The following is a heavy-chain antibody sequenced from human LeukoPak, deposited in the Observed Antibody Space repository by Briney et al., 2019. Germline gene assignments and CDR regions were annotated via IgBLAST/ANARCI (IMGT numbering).Heavy chain of an antibody. Sequence: SETLSLTCTVSGYSISSGYYWGWIRQPPGKGLEWIGSIYHSGSTYYNPSLKSRVTISVDTSKNQFSLKLSSVTAADTAVYYCARGGEYGDGYNDPYDYWGQGTLVTVSS. V-gene: IGHV4-38-2*02. D-gene: IGHD5-24*01. J-gene: IGHJ4*02. CDR3: ARGGEYGDGYNDPYDY. CDR1: GYSISSGYY. CDR2: IYHSGST.